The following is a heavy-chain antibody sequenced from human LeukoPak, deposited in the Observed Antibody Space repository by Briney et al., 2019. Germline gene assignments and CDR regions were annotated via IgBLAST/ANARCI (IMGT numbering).Heavy chain of an antibody. CDR1: GFTFSSYW. CDR3: ASRGSSSPFDY. D-gene: IGHD6-6*01. CDR2: IYSGGST. V-gene: IGHV3-53*01. Sequence: PGGSLRLSCAASGFTFSSYWMSWVRQAPGKGLEWVSVIYSGGSTYYADSVKGRFTISRDNSKNTLYLQMNSLRAEDTAVYYCASRGSSSPFDYWGQGTLVTVSS. J-gene: IGHJ4*02.